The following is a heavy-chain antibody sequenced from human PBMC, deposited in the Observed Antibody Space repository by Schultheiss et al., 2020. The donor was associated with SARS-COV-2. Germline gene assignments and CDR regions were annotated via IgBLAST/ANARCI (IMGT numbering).Heavy chain of an antibody. V-gene: IGHV4-34*01. CDR3: AREGVTVVIPYAFDI. D-gene: IGHD4-23*01. CDR2: IYHSGST. J-gene: IGHJ3*02. CDR1: GGSFSGYY. Sequence: SETLSLTCAVYGGSFSGYYWSWIRQPPGKGLEWIGEIYHSGSTNYNPSLKSRVTISVDTSKNQISLKLSSVTAADTAVYYCAREGVTVVIPYAFDIWGQGTMVTVSS.